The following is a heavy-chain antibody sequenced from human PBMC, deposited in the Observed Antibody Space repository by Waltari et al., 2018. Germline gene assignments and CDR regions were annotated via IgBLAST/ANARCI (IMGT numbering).Heavy chain of an antibody. V-gene: IGHV1-69*12. D-gene: IGHD6-19*01. Sequence: QVQLVQSGAEVKKPGSSVKVSCKASGGTFSSYAIGWLRPAPGQGLEWMGGIIPIFGTANYAQKFQGRVTITADESTSTAYMELSSLRSEDTAVYYCARGVYSSGWYPYYMDVWGKGTTVTVSS. CDR3: ARGVYSSGWYPYYMDV. J-gene: IGHJ6*03. CDR1: GGTFSSYA. CDR2: IIPIFGTA.